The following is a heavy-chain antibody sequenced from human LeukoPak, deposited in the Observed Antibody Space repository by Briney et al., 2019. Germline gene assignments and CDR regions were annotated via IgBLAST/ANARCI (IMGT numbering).Heavy chain of an antibody. J-gene: IGHJ4*02. CDR3: ARVNYDFRPGLYFDY. V-gene: IGHV1-2*02. D-gene: IGHD3-3*01. CDR1: GYTFTSYG. Sequence: GASVKVSCKASGYTFTSYGISWVRQAPGQGLEWMGWINPNSGGTNYAQKFQGRVTMTRDTSISTAYMELSRLRSDDTAVYYCARVNYDFRPGLYFDYWGQGTLVTVSS. CDR2: INPNSGGT.